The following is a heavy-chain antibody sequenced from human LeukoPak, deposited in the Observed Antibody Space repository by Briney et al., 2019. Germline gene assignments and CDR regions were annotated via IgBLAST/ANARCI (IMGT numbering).Heavy chain of an antibody. D-gene: IGHD1-1*01. J-gene: IGHJ4*02. CDR3: ARDNEDFDY. Sequence: GASVKVSCKASGGTFSSYAISWVRQAPGQGLEWMGRIIPIFGTANYAQKLQGRVTMTTDTSTSTAYMELRSLRSDDTAVYYCARDNEDFDYWGQGTLVTVSS. V-gene: IGHV1-69*05. CDR1: GGTFSSYA. CDR2: IIPIFGTA.